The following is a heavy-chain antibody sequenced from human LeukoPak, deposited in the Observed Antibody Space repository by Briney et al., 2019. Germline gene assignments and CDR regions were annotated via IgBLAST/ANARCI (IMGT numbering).Heavy chain of an antibody. CDR1: GGSFSGYY. CDR2: IYYSGST. V-gene: IGHV4-59*01. J-gene: IGHJ5*02. Sequence: PSETLSLTFAVYGGSFSGYYWSWIRQPPGKGLEWIGYIYYSGSTNYNPSLKSRVTISVDTSKNQFSLKLSSVTAADTAVYYCARGVVVAATPGWFDPWGQGTLVTVSS. CDR3: ARGVVVAATPGWFDP. D-gene: IGHD2-15*01.